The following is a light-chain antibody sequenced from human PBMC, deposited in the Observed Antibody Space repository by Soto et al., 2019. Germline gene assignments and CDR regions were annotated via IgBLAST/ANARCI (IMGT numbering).Light chain of an antibody. CDR2: GAS. Sequence: EIVMTQSPDTLYGSPGEGATLSCRASQSVRTKLAWYQQKAGQAPRLLIYGASTRATGIPDRFSGSGSGTEFTLTISSLQSEDFAVYYCQQYNSWLPITFGQGTRLEIK. CDR3: QQYNSWLPIT. V-gene: IGKV3-15*01. CDR1: QSVRTK. J-gene: IGKJ5*01.